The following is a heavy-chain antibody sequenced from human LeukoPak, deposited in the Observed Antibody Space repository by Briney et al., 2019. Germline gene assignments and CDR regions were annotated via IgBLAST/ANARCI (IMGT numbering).Heavy chain of an antibody. CDR2: ISYDGSNK. CDR1: GFTFSSYA. Sequence: GGSLRLSCAASGFTFSSYAMHWVRQAPGKGLEWVAVISYDGSNKYYADSVKGRFTISRDNSKNTLYLQMNSLRAEDTAVYYCAREPYSSSWYGLDYWGQGTLVTVSS. D-gene: IGHD6-13*01. V-gene: IGHV3-30*04. J-gene: IGHJ4*02. CDR3: AREPYSSSWYGLDY.